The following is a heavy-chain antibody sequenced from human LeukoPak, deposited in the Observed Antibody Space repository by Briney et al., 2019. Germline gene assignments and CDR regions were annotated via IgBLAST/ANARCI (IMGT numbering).Heavy chain of an antibody. D-gene: IGHD4-17*01. CDR1: GFTFSSYE. V-gene: IGHV3-48*03. CDR2: ISSSGSTI. CDR3: ARRDHGDYGEEY. J-gene: IGHJ4*02. Sequence: GGSLRLSCAASGFTFSSYEMNWVRQAPGKGLEWDSYISSSGSTIYYADSVKGRFTISRDNAKNSLYLQMNSLRAEDTAVYYCARRDHGDYGEEYWGQGTLVTVSS.